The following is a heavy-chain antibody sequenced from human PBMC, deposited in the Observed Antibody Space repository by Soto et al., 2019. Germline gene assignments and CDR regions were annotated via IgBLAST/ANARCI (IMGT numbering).Heavy chain of an antibody. CDR2: ISSSGGSK. Sequence: SLRLSCAASGFTFSSYSMSWVRQAPGKGPEWVSDISSSGGSKYYVDSVKGRFTISRDNFKNTLYLQMNSLRAEDTALYYCGRDPNGDYVGAFDIWGQGTLVTVSS. V-gene: IGHV3-23*01. CDR1: GFTFSSYS. CDR3: GRDPNGDYVGAFDI. D-gene: IGHD4-17*01. J-gene: IGHJ3*02.